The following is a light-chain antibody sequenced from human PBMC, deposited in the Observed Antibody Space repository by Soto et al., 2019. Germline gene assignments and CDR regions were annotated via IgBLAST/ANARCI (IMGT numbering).Light chain of an antibody. Sequence: EIVLTQSPATLSLSPGERATLSCRASQSVNFYLAWYQQKPGQAPRLLIYDASNRATGIPARFSGGGSGTDFTLTISSLEPEDFALYYCQQRSNWPRTFGQGTKVEIK. V-gene: IGKV3-11*01. CDR1: QSVNFY. J-gene: IGKJ1*01. CDR3: QQRSNWPRT. CDR2: DAS.